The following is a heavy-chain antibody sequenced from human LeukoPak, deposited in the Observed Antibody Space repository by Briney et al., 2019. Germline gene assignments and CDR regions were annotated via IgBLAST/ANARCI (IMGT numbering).Heavy chain of an antibody. Sequence: GASVKVSGKASGYTFTGYYMHWVRQAPGQGFEWMGWINPYSGETKYSQKFQGRVAMTRETSISTAHMELSRLRSDDTAVYYFARANPLYCSSTTCLFDYWGQGTLVTVSS. J-gene: IGHJ4*02. CDR3: ARANPLYCSSTTCLFDY. V-gene: IGHV1-2*02. CDR2: INPYSGET. CDR1: GYTFTGYY. D-gene: IGHD2-2*01.